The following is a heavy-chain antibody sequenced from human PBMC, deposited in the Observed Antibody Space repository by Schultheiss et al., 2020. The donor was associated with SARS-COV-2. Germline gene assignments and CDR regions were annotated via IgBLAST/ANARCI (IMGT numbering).Heavy chain of an antibody. Sequence: GESLKISCAASGFTFSSYAMSWVRQAPGKGLEWVSAISGSGGSTYYADSVKGRFTISRDNSKNTLYLQMNSLRAEDTAVYYCARDNCSYDYWGQGTLVTVSS. CDR3: ARDNCSYDY. D-gene: IGHD1-20*01. CDR2: ISGSGGST. J-gene: IGHJ4*02. CDR1: GFTFSSYA. V-gene: IGHV3-23*01.